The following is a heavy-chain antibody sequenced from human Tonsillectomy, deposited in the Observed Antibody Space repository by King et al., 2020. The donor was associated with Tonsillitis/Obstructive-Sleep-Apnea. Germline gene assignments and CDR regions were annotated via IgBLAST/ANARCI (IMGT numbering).Heavy chain of an antibody. D-gene: IGHD3-10*01. Sequence: VTLKESGAALVKPTQTLTLTCTFSGCSLSTSGMCVSWIRQPPGKALEWLARIDWDDDKYYSTSLKTRHTSSKDTSKNQVVLTMTNMDPVDTATYYSARISTVQGTLLRGSDYFDYWGQGTLVTVPS. CDR2: IDWDDDK. CDR3: ARISTVQGTLLRGSDYFDY. V-gene: IGHV2-70*11. J-gene: IGHJ4*02. CDR1: GCSLSTSGMC.